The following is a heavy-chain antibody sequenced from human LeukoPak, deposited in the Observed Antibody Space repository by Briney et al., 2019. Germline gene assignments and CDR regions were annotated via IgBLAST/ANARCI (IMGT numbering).Heavy chain of an antibody. J-gene: IGHJ4*02. D-gene: IGHD6-19*01. V-gene: IGHV5-51*01. CDR2: IYPSDSDT. CDR1: GYSFTSYW. CDR3: ARRYTSASGSDY. Sequence: RGESLKITCKGSGYSFTSYWIGWVRQMPGKGLEWMGIIYPSDSDTRYSPSFQGQVTISADKSITTAYLQWSSLKASDTAMYYCARRYTSASGSDYWGQGTLVTVSS.